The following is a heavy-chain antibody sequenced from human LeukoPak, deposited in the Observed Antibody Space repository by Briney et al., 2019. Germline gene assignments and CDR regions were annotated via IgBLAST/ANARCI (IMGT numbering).Heavy chain of an antibody. Sequence: GESLKISCKGSGYSFTSYWIGWVRQMPGKGLEWMGIIYHGDSDTRYSPSFQGQVAISADKSISTAYLQWSSLKASDTAMYYCARRAYSGSFWGNWFDPWGQGTLVTVSS. CDR3: ARRAYSGSFWGNWFDP. J-gene: IGHJ5*02. CDR2: IYHGDSDT. V-gene: IGHV5-51*01. CDR1: GYSFTSYW. D-gene: IGHD1-26*01.